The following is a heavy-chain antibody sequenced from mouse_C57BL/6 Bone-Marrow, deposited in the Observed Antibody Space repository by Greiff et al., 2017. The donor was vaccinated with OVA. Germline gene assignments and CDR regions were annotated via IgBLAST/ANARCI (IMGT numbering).Heavy chain of an antibody. CDR1: GYTFTDYY. D-gene: IGHD2-3*01. Sequence: DVKLQESGPVLVKPGASVKMSCKASGYTFTDYYMNWVKQSHGKSLEWIGVINPYNGGTSYNQKFKGKATLTVDKSSSTAYMELNSLTSEDSAVYYCARSGTRWFFAYWGQGTLVTVSA. V-gene: IGHV1-19*01. CDR2: INPYNGGT. CDR3: ARSGTRWFFAY. J-gene: IGHJ3*01.